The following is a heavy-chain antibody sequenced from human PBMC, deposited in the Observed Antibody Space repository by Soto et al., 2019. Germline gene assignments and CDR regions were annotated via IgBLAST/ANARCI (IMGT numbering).Heavy chain of an antibody. J-gene: IGHJ5*02. CDR3: ARRERYYGSPGWLDP. CDR2: VYYNENT. D-gene: IGHD3-10*01. Sequence: KTSETLSLTCTVSGGSISSFAYYWGWIRQPPGKGLEWIGTVYYNENTYYNPSLKSRVTISVDTAKNQFSLNLRSVTAADTAIYFCARRERYYGSPGWLDPWGQGTLVTVSS. V-gene: IGHV4-39*01. CDR1: GGSISSFAYY.